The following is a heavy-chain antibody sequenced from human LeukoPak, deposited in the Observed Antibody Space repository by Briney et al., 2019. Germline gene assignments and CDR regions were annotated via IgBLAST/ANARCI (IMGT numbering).Heavy chain of an antibody. V-gene: IGHV3-66*02. J-gene: IGHJ6*03. CDR3: ARGSRGIGRAYYYYYMDV. CDR2: IYSGGST. CDR1: GFTVSSNY. Sequence: PGGSLRLSCAASGFTVSSNYMSWFRQAPGKGLEWVSVIYSGGSTYYADSVKGRFIISRDNSKNTLYLQMNSLRAEDTAVYYCARGSRGIGRAYYYYYMDVWGKGITVTVSS. D-gene: IGHD1-26*01.